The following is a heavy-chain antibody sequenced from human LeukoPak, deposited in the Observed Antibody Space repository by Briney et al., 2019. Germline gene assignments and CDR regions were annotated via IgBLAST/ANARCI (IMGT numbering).Heavy chain of an antibody. J-gene: IGHJ3*02. V-gene: IGHV2-70*11. Sequence: SGPALVKPTQTLTLTCTFSGFSLSTSGMCVSWIRQPPGKALEWLARIDWDDDKYYSTSLKTRLTISKDTSKNQVVLTMTNMDPVDTATYYCARTLGGIAAAGTPPGAFDIWGQGTMVTVSS. D-gene: IGHD6-13*01. CDR2: IDWDDDK. CDR3: ARTLGGIAAAGTPPGAFDI. CDR1: GFSLSTSGMC.